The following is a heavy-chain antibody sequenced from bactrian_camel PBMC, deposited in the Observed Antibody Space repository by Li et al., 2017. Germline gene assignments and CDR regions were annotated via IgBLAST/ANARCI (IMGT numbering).Heavy chain of an antibody. V-gene: IGHV3S53*01. CDR3: AAGRILIGMGVPGLPY. CDR2: IDRDGVT. D-gene: IGHD3*01. CDR1: VNVYGINC. Sequence: HVQLVESGGGSVQAGGSLRLSCVASVNVYGINCMGWFRQAPGKERERVAEIDRDGVTTYANSVKGRFIISHDAAKRTLSLQMNNLKPDDTAMYYCAAGRILIGMGVPGLPYRGQGTQVTVS. J-gene: IGHJ4*01.